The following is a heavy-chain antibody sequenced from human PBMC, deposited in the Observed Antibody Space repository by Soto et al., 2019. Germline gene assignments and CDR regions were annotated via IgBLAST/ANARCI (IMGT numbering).Heavy chain of an antibody. Sequence: SETLSLTCRVSGGSISNYYWTWVRQPPGKGLEWIGYVYYSGSTSYNPSLKSRVTISVDTSKNQFSLKLSSVTAADTAVYYCGRRVEAPYSSDYYYYYGIDVWGQGTTVTVSS. V-gene: IGHV4-59*01. CDR1: GGSISNYY. CDR3: GRRVEAPYSSDYYYYYGIDV. D-gene: IGHD3-22*01. CDR2: VYYSGST. J-gene: IGHJ6*02.